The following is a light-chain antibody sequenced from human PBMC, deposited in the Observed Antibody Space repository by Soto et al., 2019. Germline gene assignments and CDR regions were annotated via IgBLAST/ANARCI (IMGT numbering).Light chain of an antibody. CDR3: QQYNSYWT. CDR1: QSISRW. Sequence: LPMTQSPSTLSASVGDRVTITCRASQSISRWLAWYQQKPGEVPKLVIYKASSLESGVPPRFSRSGAGTEFTLTISILQPDDFATYSCQQYNSYWTFGQRTKVEIK. V-gene: IGKV1-5*03. CDR2: KAS. J-gene: IGKJ1*01.